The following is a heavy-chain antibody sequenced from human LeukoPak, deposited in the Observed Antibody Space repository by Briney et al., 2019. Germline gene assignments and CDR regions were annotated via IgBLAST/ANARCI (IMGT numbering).Heavy chain of an antibody. Sequence: ASVKVSCKASGYTFTSYDINWVRQATGQGLEWMGWISAYNGNTNYAQKLQGRVTMTTDTSTSTAYMELRSLRSDDTAVYYCARSVSGDYYDSSGYYTPHFDYWGQGTLVTVSS. CDR1: GYTFTSYD. CDR2: ISAYNGNT. V-gene: IGHV1-18*01. J-gene: IGHJ4*02. D-gene: IGHD3-22*01. CDR3: ARSVSGDYYDSSGYYTPHFDY.